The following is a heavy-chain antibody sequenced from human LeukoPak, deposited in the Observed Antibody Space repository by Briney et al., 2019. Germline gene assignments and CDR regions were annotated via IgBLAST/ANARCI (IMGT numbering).Heavy chain of an antibody. CDR3: ARLVSYYDILTGYYTPVDY. CDR2: ISYDGSNK. J-gene: IGHJ4*02. Sequence: PGGSLRLSCAASGFTFSSYAMHWVRQAPGKGLEWVAVISYDGSNKYYADSVKGRFTISRDNSKNTLYLQMNSLRAEDTAVYYCARLVSYYDILTGYYTPVDYWGQGTLVTVSS. D-gene: IGHD3-9*01. V-gene: IGHV3-30-3*01. CDR1: GFTFSSYA.